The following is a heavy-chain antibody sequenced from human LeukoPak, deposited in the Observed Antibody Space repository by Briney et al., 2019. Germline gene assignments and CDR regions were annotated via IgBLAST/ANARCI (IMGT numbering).Heavy chain of an antibody. J-gene: IGHJ4*02. V-gene: IGHV3-7*01. CDR3: ARDLRLRYFDWIA. CDR2: IKQDGSEK. Sequence: WGSLRLSCAASGFTFSSYWMSWFRQPPGKGLEWVGNIKQDGSEKYYVDSVEGRFTISRDNAKNSLYLQMNSLRAEDTAVYYCARDLRLRYFDWIAWGQGTLVTVSS. D-gene: IGHD3-9*01. CDR1: GFTFSSYW.